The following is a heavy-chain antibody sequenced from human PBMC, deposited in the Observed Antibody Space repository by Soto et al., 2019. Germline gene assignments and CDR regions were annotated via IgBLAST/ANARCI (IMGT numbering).Heavy chain of an antibody. Sequence: GGSLRLSCTASGFTFTYYAFSWVRQAPGKGLEWVSAISANGQGIYYADSVRGRFTISRDNSKNTVFLHMDSLRAEDTAVYYCAKDRDYPRDQFHYWGQGTLVTVSS. CDR2: ISANGQGI. J-gene: IGHJ4*02. CDR3: AKDRDYPRDQFHY. V-gene: IGHV3-23*01. CDR1: GFTFTYYA. D-gene: IGHD2-2*01.